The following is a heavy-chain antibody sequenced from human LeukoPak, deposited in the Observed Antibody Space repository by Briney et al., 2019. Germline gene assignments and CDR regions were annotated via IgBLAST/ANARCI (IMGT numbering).Heavy chain of an antibody. CDR2: IIPILGIA. J-gene: IGHJ6*02. Sequence: ASVKVSCKASGGTFSSYAISWVRQAPGQGLEWMGRIIPILGIANYAQKFQGRVTITADKSTSTAYMELSSLRSEDTAVYYCARARSPGSYYYYCYGMDVWGQGTTVTVSS. V-gene: IGHV1-69*04. CDR3: ARARSPGSYYYYCYGMDV. D-gene: IGHD1-14*01. CDR1: GGTFSSYA.